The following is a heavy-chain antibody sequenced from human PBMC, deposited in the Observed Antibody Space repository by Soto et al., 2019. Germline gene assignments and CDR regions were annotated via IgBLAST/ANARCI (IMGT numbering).Heavy chain of an antibody. V-gene: IGHV3-66*04. D-gene: IGHD3-22*01. J-gene: IGHJ5*02. CDR2: IYPGGTT. Sequence: EVQLVESGGGLVQPGGSLRLSCAASRFTVSSNYMTWVRQAPGKGLEWVSVIYPGGTTYYADSVKGRFTISRDNSKNTLYLQMNGLRAEDTGVYYCASQRELLLWFDIWGQGTLVTVSS. CDR3: ASQRELLLWFDI. CDR1: RFTVSSNY.